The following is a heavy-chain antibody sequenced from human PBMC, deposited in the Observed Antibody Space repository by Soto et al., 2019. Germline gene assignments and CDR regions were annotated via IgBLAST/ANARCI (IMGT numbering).Heavy chain of an antibody. CDR3: AGESDSGSYYFDY. J-gene: IGHJ4*02. D-gene: IGHD3-10*01. CDR2: IYNSGSA. CDR1: GGSVSSGSYY. V-gene: IGHV4-61*03. Sequence: SETLSLTCTVSGGSVSSGSYYWSWIRQPPGKELEWIGYIYNSGSANYNPSLKSRVTISVDTSKNHFSLRMSSVTAADTAVYYCAGESDSGSYYFDYWGRGTLVTVSS.